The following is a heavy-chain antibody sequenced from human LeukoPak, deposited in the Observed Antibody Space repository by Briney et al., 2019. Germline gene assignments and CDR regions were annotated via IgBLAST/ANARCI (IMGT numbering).Heavy chain of an antibody. D-gene: IGHD3-3*01. CDR3: ARGGIYDFWSGQTYDAFDI. V-gene: IGHV1/OR15-1*01. Sequence: ASVKVSCKASGYIFTDYYMHWVRQAPGQELGWMGRINPNSGGTNYAQKFQGRVTMTRDTSISTAYTELNSLRAEDTAVYYCARGGIYDFWSGQTYDAFDIWGQGTMVTVPS. CDR1: GYIFTDYY. CDR2: INPNSGGT. J-gene: IGHJ3*02.